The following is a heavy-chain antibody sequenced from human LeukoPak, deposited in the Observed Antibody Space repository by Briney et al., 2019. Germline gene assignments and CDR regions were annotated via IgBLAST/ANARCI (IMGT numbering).Heavy chain of an antibody. Sequence: GGSLRLSCAASGFTFSSYGMHWVRQAPGKGLEWVSSIDKIGVGTYYADSARGRFTISRDNSKNTLFLQMNSLRAEDSAVYYCAKDYVVGSIDYWGQGTLVTVSS. D-gene: IGHD2-21*01. CDR2: IDKIGVGT. J-gene: IGHJ4*02. CDR3: AKDYVVGSIDY. V-gene: IGHV3-23*01. CDR1: GFTFSSYG.